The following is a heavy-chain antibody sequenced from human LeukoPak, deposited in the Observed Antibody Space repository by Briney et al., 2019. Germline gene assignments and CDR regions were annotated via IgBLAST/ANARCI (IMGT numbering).Heavy chain of an antibody. D-gene: IGHD3-3*01. CDR1: GFTFSSYA. V-gene: IGHV3-23*01. CDR3: ARDDPLLNPYYYYGMDV. J-gene: IGHJ6*02. Sequence: AGGSLRLSCAASGFTFSSYAMSWVRQAPGKGLEWVSAISGSGGSTYYADSVKGRFTISRDNAKNSLYLQMNSLRAEDTAVYYCARDDPLLNPYYYYGMDVWGQGTTVTVSS. CDR2: ISGSGGST.